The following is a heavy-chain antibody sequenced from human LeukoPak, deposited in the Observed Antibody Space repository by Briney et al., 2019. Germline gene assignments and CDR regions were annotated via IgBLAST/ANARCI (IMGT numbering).Heavy chain of an antibody. V-gene: IGHV4-61*02. D-gene: IGHD1-14*01. J-gene: IGHJ4*02. CDR2: IYTSGST. Sequence: SETLSLTCTVSGGSISSGSYYWSWIRQPAGKGLEWIGRIYTSGSTNYNPSLKSRVTISVDTSKNQFSLKLSSVTAADTAVYYYARGAGTYFDYWGRGTLVTVPS. CDR1: GGSISSGSYY. CDR3: ARGAGTYFDY.